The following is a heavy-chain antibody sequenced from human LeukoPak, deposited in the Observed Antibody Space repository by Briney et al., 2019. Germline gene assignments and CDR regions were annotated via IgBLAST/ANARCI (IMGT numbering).Heavy chain of an antibody. V-gene: IGHV3-30*02. J-gene: IGHJ4*02. CDR1: GFTFSSYG. CDR3: AKTLGFYYDSSGYYLD. Sequence: GGSLRLSCAASGFTFSSYGMHWVRQAPGKGLEWVAFIRYDGSNKYYADSVKGRFTISRDNSKNTLYLQMNSLRAEDTAVYYCAKTLGFYYDSSGYYLDWGQGTLVTVSS. CDR2: IRYDGSNK. D-gene: IGHD3-22*01.